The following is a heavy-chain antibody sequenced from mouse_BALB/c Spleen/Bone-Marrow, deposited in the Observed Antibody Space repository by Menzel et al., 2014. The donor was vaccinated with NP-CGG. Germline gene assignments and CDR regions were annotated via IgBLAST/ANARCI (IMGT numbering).Heavy chain of an antibody. J-gene: IGHJ4*01. CDR3: ARGNYGSSYGMDY. CDR1: GFNIKDYY. D-gene: IGHD1-1*01. V-gene: IGHV14-1*02. CDR2: IDPENGNT. Sequence: EVQLQQSGAELVRPGALVKLSCKASGFNIKDYYMHWVKQRPEQGLGWIGWIDPENGNTIYDPKFQGKARITADTSSNTAYLQLSSLTSEDTAVHYCARGNYGSSYGMDYWGQGTSVTASS.